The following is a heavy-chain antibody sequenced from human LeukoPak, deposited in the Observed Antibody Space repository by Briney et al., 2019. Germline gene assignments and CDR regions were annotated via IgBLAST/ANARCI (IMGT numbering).Heavy chain of an antibody. V-gene: IGHV1-8*01. Sequence: GASVKVSCKASGYTFTSYDINWVRQATGQGLEWMGWMNPNSGNTGYAQKFQGRITITKNTSISTAYMELSSLTSEDTAVYYCARADQWDGYKYYFDYWGQGTLVTVSS. CDR3: ARADQWDGYKYYFDY. D-gene: IGHD5-24*01. CDR2: MNPNSGNT. J-gene: IGHJ4*02. CDR1: GYTFTSYD.